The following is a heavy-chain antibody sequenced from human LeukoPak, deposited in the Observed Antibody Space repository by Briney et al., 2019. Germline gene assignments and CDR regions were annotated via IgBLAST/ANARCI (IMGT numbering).Heavy chain of an antibody. V-gene: IGHV3-23*01. D-gene: IGHD3-22*01. CDR1: GFTFSSYA. Sequence: GGSLRLSCAASGFTFSSYAMSWVRQAPGKGLEWVSAISGSGGSTYYADSVKGRFTISRDNSKNTLYLQMNSLRAEDTAVYYCAKDHRETYYYDSSGYSPPYYWGQGTLVTVSS. CDR2: ISGSGGST. CDR3: AKDHRETYYYDSSGYSPPYY. J-gene: IGHJ4*02.